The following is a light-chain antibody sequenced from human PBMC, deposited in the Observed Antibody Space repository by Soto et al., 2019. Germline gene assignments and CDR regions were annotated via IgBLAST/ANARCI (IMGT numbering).Light chain of an antibody. CDR3: QSYDSSLAGFV. V-gene: IGLV1-40*01. J-gene: IGLJ1*01. CDR2: VNT. Sequence: QSVLTQPPSVSGAPGQRVTISCTGSSSNIGARFDVHWYRHLPGTAPKLLISVNTNGPSGVADRFSGSKSGTSASLAIAGLRVEDEADYYCQSYDSSLAGFVFGTGTKVTV. CDR1: SSNIGARFD.